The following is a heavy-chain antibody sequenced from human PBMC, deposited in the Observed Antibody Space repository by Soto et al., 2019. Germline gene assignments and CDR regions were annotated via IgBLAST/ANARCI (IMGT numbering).Heavy chain of an antibody. J-gene: IGHJ3*02. V-gene: IGHV1-46*01. CDR1: GYTFTSYY. CDR3: AREFYYDSSGYYYAFDI. D-gene: IGHD3-22*01. Sequence: QVQLVQSGAEVKKPGASVKVSCKASGYTFTSYYMHWVRQAPGQGLEWRGIINPSGGSTSYAQKFQGRVTMTRDTSTSTVYMELSSLRSEDTAVYYCAREFYYDSSGYYYAFDIWGQGTMVTVSS. CDR2: INPSGGST.